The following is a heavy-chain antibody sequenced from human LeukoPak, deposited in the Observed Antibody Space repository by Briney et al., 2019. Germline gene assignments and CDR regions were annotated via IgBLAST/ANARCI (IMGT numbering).Heavy chain of an antibody. CDR3: AKGLGIAVAGLFDY. D-gene: IGHD6-19*01. J-gene: IGHJ4*02. CDR1: GFTFDDYA. V-gene: IGHV3-9*01. Sequence: GRSLRLSCAASGFTFDDYAMHWVRQAPGKGLEWVSGISWNSGGIGYADSVKGRFTISRDNAKNSLYLQMNSLRAEDTALYYCAKGLGIAVAGLFDYWGQGTLVTVSS. CDR2: ISWNSGGI.